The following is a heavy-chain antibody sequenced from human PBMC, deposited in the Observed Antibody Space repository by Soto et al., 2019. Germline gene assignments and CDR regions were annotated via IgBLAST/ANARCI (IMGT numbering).Heavy chain of an antibody. D-gene: IGHD3-22*01. CDR2: ISSSSSYI. J-gene: IGHJ4*02. CDR1: GFTFSSYS. CDR3: ARDPGPTGSGSYAMYYFDS. V-gene: IGHV3-21*01. Sequence: EVQQLESGGGLVKPGGSLRLSCAASGFTFSSYSMNWLRQAPGKGLESVSSISSSSSYIYYADSVKGRFTISRDNAKNSLYLQMKSLRAEDTAVYYCARDPGPTGSGSYAMYYFDSWGQGTLVTVSS.